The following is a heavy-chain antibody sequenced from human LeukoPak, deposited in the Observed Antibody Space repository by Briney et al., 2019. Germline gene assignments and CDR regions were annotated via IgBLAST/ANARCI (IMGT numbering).Heavy chain of an antibody. D-gene: IGHD3-10*01. CDR1: GFTFSNAW. V-gene: IGHV3-15*01. CDR3: TTDRGAGGGY. J-gene: IGHJ4*02. Sequence: GGPLRLSCEASGFTFSNAWMSWVRQAAGKGLEWVGRIKSKTDGGTTDYAPPVKDRFIISRDDSKNMLYLQMNSLGTEDTALYYCTTDRGAGGGYWGPETLVTVSS. CDR2: IKSKTDGGTT.